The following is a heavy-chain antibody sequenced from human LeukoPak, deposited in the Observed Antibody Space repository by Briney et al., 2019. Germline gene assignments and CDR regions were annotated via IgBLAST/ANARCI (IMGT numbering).Heavy chain of an antibody. Sequence: GGSLRLSCAASGFTFSSYAMSWVRQAPGKGLEWVSAISGSGDSTYYADSVKGRFTISRDNSKNTLYLQMNSLRAEDTAVYYCAKVKQQLVYSPFDYWGQGTLVTVSS. J-gene: IGHJ4*02. V-gene: IGHV3-23*01. D-gene: IGHD6-13*01. CDR1: GFTFSSYA. CDR3: AKVKQQLVYSPFDY. CDR2: ISGSGDST.